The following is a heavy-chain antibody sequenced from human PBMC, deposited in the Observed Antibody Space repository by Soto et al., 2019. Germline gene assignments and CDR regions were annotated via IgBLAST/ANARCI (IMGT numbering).Heavy chain of an antibody. D-gene: IGHD2-2*01. Sequence: GESLKISCKGSGYSFTSYWISWVRQMPGKGLEWMGRIDPSDSYTNYSPSFQGHVTISADKSISTAYLQWSSLRASDTAMYYCARHGDIVVVPAALWRSWFDPWGQGTLVTVSS. CDR1: GYSFTSYW. V-gene: IGHV5-10-1*01. J-gene: IGHJ5*02. CDR3: ARHGDIVVVPAALWRSWFDP. CDR2: IDPSDSYT.